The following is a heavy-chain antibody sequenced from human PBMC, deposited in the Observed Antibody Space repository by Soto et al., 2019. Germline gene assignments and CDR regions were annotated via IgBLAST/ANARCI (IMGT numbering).Heavy chain of an antibody. J-gene: IGHJ4*02. D-gene: IGHD3-22*01. Sequence: QLQLQESGPGLVKPSETLSLTCTVSGGSISSSSYYWGWIRQPPGKGLEWIGSIYYSGSTYYNPSLKSRVTISVDTSKNQFSLKLSSVTAADTAVYYCARHLDSSGYYKPLYYFAYWGQGTLVTVSS. CDR3: ARHLDSSGYYKPLYYFAY. CDR2: IYYSGST. CDR1: GGSISSSSYY. V-gene: IGHV4-39*01.